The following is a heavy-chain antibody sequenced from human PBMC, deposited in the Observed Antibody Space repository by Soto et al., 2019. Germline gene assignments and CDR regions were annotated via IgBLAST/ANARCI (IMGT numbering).Heavy chain of an antibody. CDR2: VYYRGSI. D-gene: IGHD3-16*01. Sequence: PSDTLSLTCTVSGDCISSPDYYWSWIRQAPGKGLELIGYVYYRGSIYYTPSFESRVSISIDTSKNQFSLRLTSVTAADSAVYFCARVTFTPNWFDSWGQGILVTVSS. CDR1: GDCISSPDYY. J-gene: IGHJ5*01. CDR3: ARVTFTPNWFDS. V-gene: IGHV4-30-4*02.